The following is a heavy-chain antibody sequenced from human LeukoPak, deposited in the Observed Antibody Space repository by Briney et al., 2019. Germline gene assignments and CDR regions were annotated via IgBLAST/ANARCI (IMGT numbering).Heavy chain of an antibody. CDR1: GFTFSSYG. V-gene: IGHV3-33*01. CDR3: ARDRIVVVPAARHTTVTYFDY. Sequence: GGSLRLSCAASGFTFSSYGMHWVRQAPGKGLEWVAVIWYDGSNKYYADSVKGRFTISRDNSKNTLYLQMNSLRAEDTAVYYCARDRIVVVPAARHTTVTYFDYWGQGTLVTVSS. CDR2: IWYDGSNK. D-gene: IGHD2-2*01. J-gene: IGHJ4*02.